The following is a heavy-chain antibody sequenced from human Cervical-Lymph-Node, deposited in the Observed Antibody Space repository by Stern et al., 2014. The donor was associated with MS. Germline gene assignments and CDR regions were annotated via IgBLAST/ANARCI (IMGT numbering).Heavy chain of an antibody. D-gene: IGHD2-2*01. CDR3: ARVSGDCSSTSCPSDY. CDR2: IYYSGST. Sequence: QVQLQESGPGLVKPSQTLSLTCTVSGGSISSGGYYWSWIRQHPGKGLEWIADIYYSGSTYYNPSLKSRVTISVDTSKNQFSLKLSSVTAADTAVYYCARVSGDCSSTSCPSDYWGQGTLVTVSS. V-gene: IGHV4-31*03. J-gene: IGHJ4*02. CDR1: GGSISSGGYY.